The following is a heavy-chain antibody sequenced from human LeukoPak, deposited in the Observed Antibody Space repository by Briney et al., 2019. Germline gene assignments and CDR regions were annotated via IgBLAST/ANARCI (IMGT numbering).Heavy chain of an antibody. CDR3: ARVDGSPDY. J-gene: IGHJ4*02. CDR1: GYTFTSHF. CDR2: INTGNGDT. V-gene: IGHV1-3*04. Sequence: ASVKVSCKVFGYTFTSHFIHWVRQAPRHSPEWMGWINTGNGDTKYSQKFQGRVTFTRSTSISTAYMELSSLRSEDTAVYYCARVDGSPDYWGQGTLVSVSS. D-gene: IGHD3-22*01.